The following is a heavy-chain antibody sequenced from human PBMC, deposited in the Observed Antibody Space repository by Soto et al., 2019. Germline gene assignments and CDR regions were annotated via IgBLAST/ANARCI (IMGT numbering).Heavy chain of an antibody. Sequence: EVQLLESGGGLVQPGGSLRLSCTASGFTFSSHAMTWVRQAPGKGLEWVSGLSDRGGSIYYADSVKGRFTIFRDKSMNTLYLRMSALRAEDTAVYYCAKVSSSWYAGFFDLWGQGTLVTVSS. D-gene: IGHD6-13*01. CDR1: GFTFSSHA. CDR3: AKVSSSWYAGFFDL. J-gene: IGHJ4*02. V-gene: IGHV3-23*01. CDR2: LSDRGGSI.